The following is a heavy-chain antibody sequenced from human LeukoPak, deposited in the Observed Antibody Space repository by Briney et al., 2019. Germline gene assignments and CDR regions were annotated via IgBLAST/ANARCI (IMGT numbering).Heavy chain of an antibody. CDR2: ISGSGGST. Sequence: GGSLRLSCAASGFTFSSYAMSWVRQAPGKGLEWVSAISGSGGSTYYADSVRGRFTISRDNSKNTLYLQMNSLRDEDTAVYYCAKDTTVVTSGNFDYWGQGTLVTVSS. CDR1: GFTFSSYA. CDR3: AKDTTVVTSGNFDY. V-gene: IGHV3-23*01. D-gene: IGHD4-23*01. J-gene: IGHJ4*02.